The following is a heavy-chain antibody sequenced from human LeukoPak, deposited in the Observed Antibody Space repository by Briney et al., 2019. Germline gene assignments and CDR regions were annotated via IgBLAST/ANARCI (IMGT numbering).Heavy chain of an antibody. CDR3: ARLTCGGDCYSSYFDL. CDR1: GGSISSYY. CDR2: IYYSGST. J-gene: IGHJ2*01. V-gene: IGHV4-59*08. D-gene: IGHD2-21*02. Sequence: SETLSLTCTVSGGSISSYYWSWIRPPPGKGLEWIGYIYYSGSTNYNPSLKSRVTISVDTSKNQFSLKLSSVTAADTAVYYCARLTCGGDCYSSYFDLWGRGTLVTVSS.